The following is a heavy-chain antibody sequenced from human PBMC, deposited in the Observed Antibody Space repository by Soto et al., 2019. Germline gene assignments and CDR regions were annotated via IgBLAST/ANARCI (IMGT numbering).Heavy chain of an antibody. J-gene: IGHJ5*02. CDR3: ARGGSGWYFWFDP. D-gene: IGHD6-19*01. CDR2: ISYDGSNK. CDR1: GFTFSSYA. Sequence: GGSLRLSCAASGFTFSSYAMHWVRQAPGKGLEWVAVISYDGSNKYYADSVKGRFTISRDNSKNTLYLQMNSLRAEDTAVYYCARGGSGWYFWFDPWGQGTLVTVSS. V-gene: IGHV3-30-3*01.